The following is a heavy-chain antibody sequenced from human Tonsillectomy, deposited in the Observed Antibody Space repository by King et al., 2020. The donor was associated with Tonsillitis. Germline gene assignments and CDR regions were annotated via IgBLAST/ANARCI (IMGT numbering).Heavy chain of an antibody. J-gene: IGHJ4*02. CDR2: IIPMFGTA. V-gene: IGHV1-69*18. CDR1: GGSHRTFA. Sequence: VQLVESGAEVKKPGSSVKVSCKASGGSHRTFAVSWVRQAPGQGLEWMGTIIPMFGTANYAQNFQGRVTITADESTITAYMELSSLRSEDTAVYYCAREDVAGGDYWGQGTLITVSS. CDR3: AREDVAGGDY. D-gene: IGHD6-19*01.